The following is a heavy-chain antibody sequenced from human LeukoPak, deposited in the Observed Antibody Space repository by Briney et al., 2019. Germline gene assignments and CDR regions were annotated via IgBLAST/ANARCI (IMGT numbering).Heavy chain of an antibody. CDR1: GYTFTSYD. CDR2: MNPNSGNT. J-gene: IGHJ4*02. D-gene: IGHD2-2*01. CDR3: ARGGPYASLYYFAY. V-gene: IGHV1-8*01. Sequence: ASVKVSCKASGYTFTSYDINWVRQATGQGLEWMGWMNPNSGNTGYAQKFQGRVTMTRNTSISTAYMELSSLRSEDTAVYYCARGGPYASLYYFAYWGQGPLVTVSS.